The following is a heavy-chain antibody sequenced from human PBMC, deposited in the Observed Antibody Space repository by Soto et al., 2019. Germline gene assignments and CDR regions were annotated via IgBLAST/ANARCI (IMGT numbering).Heavy chain of an antibody. CDR3: AADLGSYWNYYYYGMDV. D-gene: IGHD1-26*01. J-gene: IGHJ6*02. CDR2: IVVGSGNT. Sequence: GASVKVSCKASGFTFTSSAVQWVRQARGQRLEWIGWIVVGSGNTNYAQKFQERVTITRDMSTSTAYMELSSLRSEDTAVYYCAADLGSYWNYYYYGMDVWGQGTTVTVSS. V-gene: IGHV1-58*01. CDR1: GFTFTSSA.